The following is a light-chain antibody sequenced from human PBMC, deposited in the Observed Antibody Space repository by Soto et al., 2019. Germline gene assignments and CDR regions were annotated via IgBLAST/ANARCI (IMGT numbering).Light chain of an antibody. CDR3: QQYNSYVT. J-gene: IGKJ4*01. Sequence: DIQMTQSPSTLSASVGYRFTITCRASQSISSWLAWYQQKPGKAPKLLIYDASSLESGVPSRFSGSGSGTEFTLTISSLQPDDFATYYCQQYNSYVTFGGGTTVDIK. CDR1: QSISSW. CDR2: DAS. V-gene: IGKV1-5*01.